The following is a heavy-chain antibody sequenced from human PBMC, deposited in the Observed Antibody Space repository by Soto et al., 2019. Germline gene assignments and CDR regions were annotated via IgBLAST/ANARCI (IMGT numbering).Heavy chain of an antibody. J-gene: IGHJ4*02. CDR1: GFTFSSYG. D-gene: IGHD5-12*01. Sequence: GGSLRLSCAASGFTFSSYGMHWVRQAPGKGLEWVAVISYDGSNKYYADSVKGRFTISRDNSKNTLYLQMNSLRAEDTAVYYCAKDRDGYNLMGYFDYWGQGTLVTV. CDR2: ISYDGSNK. V-gene: IGHV3-30*18. CDR3: AKDRDGYNLMGYFDY.